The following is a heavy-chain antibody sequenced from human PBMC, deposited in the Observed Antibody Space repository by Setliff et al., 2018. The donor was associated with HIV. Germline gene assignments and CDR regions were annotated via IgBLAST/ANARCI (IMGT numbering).Heavy chain of an antibody. CDR1: GGSFGDYH. J-gene: IGHJ5*02. D-gene: IGHD3-10*01. CDR2: IFRSGTT. CDR3: ARDRHYSGLGSYGP. V-gene: IGHV4-4*07. Sequence: SETLSLTCTLSGGSFGDYHWSWIRQPAGRGLEWIGRIFRSGTTNYKFSLKSRVTISIDTSRNQFSLRLTSVTAEDTAVYYCARDRHYSGLGSYGPWGPGTLVTVSS.